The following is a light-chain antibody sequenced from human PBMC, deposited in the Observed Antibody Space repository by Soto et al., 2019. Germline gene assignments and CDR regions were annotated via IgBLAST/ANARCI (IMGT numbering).Light chain of an antibody. J-gene: IGKJ1*01. CDR1: QSLSDK. CDR2: PAS. V-gene: IGKV3-15*01. Sequence: EIVMTQSPATVSVSPGERATLSCRASQSLSDKLACYHRKPRQAPRLLIYPASARAPGIPARFSGSGSWTKFTPTISGLQSEDFAVYYCQQYNNWPPWTFGQGTKVDIK. CDR3: QQYNNWPPWT.